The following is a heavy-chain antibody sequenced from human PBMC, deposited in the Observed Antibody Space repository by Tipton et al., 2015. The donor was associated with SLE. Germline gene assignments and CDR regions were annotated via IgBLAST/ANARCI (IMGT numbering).Heavy chain of an antibody. CDR2: IYPDDSDT. D-gene: IGHD4-17*01. J-gene: IGHJ3*02. CDR3: ARQPGDYVSSDAFDI. Sequence: QLVQSGAEVKKPGESLKISCKGSGYSFTSYWIAWVRQMPGKGLEWMGIIYPDDSDTRYSPSFQGQVTISADKSISTAYLQWSSLKASDTAMYYCARQPGDYVSSDAFDIWGQGTMVTVSS. CDR1: GYSFTSYW. V-gene: IGHV5-51*01.